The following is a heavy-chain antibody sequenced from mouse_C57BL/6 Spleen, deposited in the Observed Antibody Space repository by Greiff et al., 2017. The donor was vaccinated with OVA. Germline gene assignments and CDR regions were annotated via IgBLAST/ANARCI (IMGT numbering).Heavy chain of an antibody. D-gene: IGHD2-4*01. V-gene: IGHV1-26*01. CDR3: APGDYDSAWFAY. Sequence: SGPELVKPGASVKISCKASGYTFTDYYMNWVKQSHGKSLEWIGDINPNNGGTSYNQKFKGKATLTVDKSSSTAYMELRSLTSEDSAVYYCAPGDYDSAWFAYWGQGTLVTVSA. CDR1: GYTFTDYY. J-gene: IGHJ3*01. CDR2: INPNNGGT.